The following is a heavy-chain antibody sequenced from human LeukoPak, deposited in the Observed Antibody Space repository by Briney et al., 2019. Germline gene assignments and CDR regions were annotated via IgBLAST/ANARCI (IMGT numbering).Heavy chain of an antibody. CDR3: AINLRYIDY. J-gene: IGHJ4*02. CDR2: IYYSGST. CDR1: GGSISSSSYY. D-gene: IGHD3-9*01. V-gene: IGHV4-39*01. Sequence: SETLSLTYTVSGGSISSSSYYWGWIRQPPGKGLEWIGSIYYSGSTYYNPSLKSRVTISVDTSKNQFSLKLSSVTAADTAVYYCAINLRYIDYWGQGTLVTVSS.